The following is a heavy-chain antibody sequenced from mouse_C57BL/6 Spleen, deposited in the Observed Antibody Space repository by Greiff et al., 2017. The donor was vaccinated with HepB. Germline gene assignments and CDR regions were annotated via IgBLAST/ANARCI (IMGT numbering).Heavy chain of an antibody. CDR3: TRFITTVVAGGYFDV. Sequence: QVQLKQSGAELVRPGASVTLSCKASGYTFTDYEMHWVKQTPVHGLEWIGAIDPETGGTAYNQKFKGKAILTADKSSSTAYMVLRSLTSEDSAVYYCTRFITTVVAGGYFDVWGTGATVTVSS. CDR2: IDPETGGT. CDR1: GYTFTDYE. J-gene: IGHJ1*03. V-gene: IGHV1-15*01. D-gene: IGHD1-1*01.